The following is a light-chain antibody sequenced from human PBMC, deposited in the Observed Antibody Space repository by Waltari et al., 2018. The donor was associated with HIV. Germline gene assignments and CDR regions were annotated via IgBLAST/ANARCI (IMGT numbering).Light chain of an antibody. CDR3: QVWDSSNHHVV. J-gene: IGLJ3*02. V-gene: IGLV3-21*01. CDR2: FNS. CDR1: YIGSKS. Sequence: SYVLTQPPSVSVAPGTAATISCDGWYIGSKSVHWYKQHAGQAPVLVIRFNSDRPSGIPDRFSGSNSGNTATLTITRVEVGDEADYYCQVWDSSNHHVVFGGGTELTVL.